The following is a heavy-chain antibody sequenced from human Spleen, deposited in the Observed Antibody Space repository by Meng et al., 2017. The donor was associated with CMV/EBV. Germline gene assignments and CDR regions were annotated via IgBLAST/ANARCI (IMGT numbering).Heavy chain of an antibody. CDR2: IRHSGDIT. D-gene: IGHD6-6*01. V-gene: IGHV4-34*01. J-gene: IGHJ4*02. CDR1: GGSLSGYY. CDR3: ARQYSSSYYSDY. Sequence: SETLSLTCGLYGGSLSGYYWSWIRQTPGKGLEWIGEIRHSGDITNYNPFLKSRVTISIATSKKQFSLKLIAVTAADTAVYYCARQYSSSYYSDYWGQGTLVTVSS.